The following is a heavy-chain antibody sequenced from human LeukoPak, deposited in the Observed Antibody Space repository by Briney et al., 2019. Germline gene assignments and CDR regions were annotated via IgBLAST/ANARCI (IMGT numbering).Heavy chain of an antibody. V-gene: IGHV4-34*01. CDR2: INHSGST. CDR1: GGSFSGYY. CDR3: ARGLRWFDP. Sequence: SETLSLTCAVYGGSFSGYYRSWIRQPPGRGLEWIGEINHSGSTNYNPSLKSRVTISVDTSKNQFSLKLSPVTAADTAVYYCARGLRWFDPWGQGTLVTVSS. J-gene: IGHJ5*02.